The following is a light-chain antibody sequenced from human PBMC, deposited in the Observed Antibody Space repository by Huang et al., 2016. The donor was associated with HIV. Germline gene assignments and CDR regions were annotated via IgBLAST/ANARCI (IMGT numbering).Light chain of an antibody. CDR2: AAS. J-gene: IGKJ1*01. CDR3: QQLNSYPPT. Sequence: IQLTQSPSSLSASVGDRVTITCRASQGISSYLAWYQQKPGKAPTVLIYAASTLQIGVPSRFSGSGSGTDFALTSSGLQPEDFATYYCQQLNSYPPTFGQGTKVEIK. CDR1: QGISSY. V-gene: IGKV1-9*01.